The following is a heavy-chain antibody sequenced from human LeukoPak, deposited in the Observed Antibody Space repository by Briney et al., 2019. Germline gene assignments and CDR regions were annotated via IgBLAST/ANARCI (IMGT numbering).Heavy chain of an antibody. J-gene: IGHJ4*02. CDR1: GFTFSSYA. CDR2: ISGGGEST. V-gene: IGHV3-23*01. D-gene: IGHD1-20*01. Sequence: GGSLRLSCAASGFTFSSYAMSWVRQAPGKGLEWVSAISGGGESTYYADSVKGRFTISRDNSKNTLYLQMNSLRAEDTAVYYCAKGVGLTIYDYWGQGTLVTASS. CDR3: AKGVGLTIYDY.